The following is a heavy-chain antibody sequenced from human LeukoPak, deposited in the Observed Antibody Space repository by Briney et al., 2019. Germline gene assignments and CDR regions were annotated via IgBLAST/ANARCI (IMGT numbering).Heavy chain of an antibody. J-gene: IGHJ6*03. CDR1: GYTFTSYD. Sequence: ASVKVSCKASGYTFTSYDINWVRQATGQGLEWMGWMNPNSGNTGYAQKFQGRVTMTRNTSISTAYMELSSLRSEDTAVYYCARHPTYYDFWSGYYNYYYYYYMDVWGKGTTVTVSS. V-gene: IGHV1-8*01. D-gene: IGHD3-3*01. CDR2: MNPNSGNT. CDR3: ARHPTYYDFWSGYYNYYYYYYMDV.